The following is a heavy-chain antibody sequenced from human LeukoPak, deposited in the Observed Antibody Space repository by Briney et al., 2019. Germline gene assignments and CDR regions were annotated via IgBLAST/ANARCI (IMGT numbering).Heavy chain of an antibody. D-gene: IGHD4-17*01. CDR3: ATYTTLAYGATDY. CDR2: ISGSGGST. CDR1: GFTFSSYA. J-gene: IGHJ4*02. V-gene: IGHV3-23*01. Sequence: HPGGSLRLSCAASGFTFSSYAMSWIRQAPGKGLEWVSAISGSGGSTYYADSVKGRFTISRDNSKNTLYLQMNSLRAEDTAVYYCATYTTLAYGATDYWGQGTLVTVSS.